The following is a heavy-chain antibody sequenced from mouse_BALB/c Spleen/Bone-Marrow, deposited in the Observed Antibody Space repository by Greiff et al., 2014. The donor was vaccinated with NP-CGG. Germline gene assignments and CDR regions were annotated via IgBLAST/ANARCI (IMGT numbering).Heavy chain of an antibody. J-gene: IGHJ4*01. CDR3: ARSTTATGAMDD. D-gene: IGHD1-2*01. CDR1: GFSLTNYG. CDR2: IWADGST. Sequence: VQLKGSGPGLVAPSQSLSITCTVSGFSLTNYGVHWVRQPPGKGLEWLGVIWADGSTNYNSALMSRLSISKDNSKSQVFFKMNSLQTDDTAMYYCARSTTATGAMDDWGQGTSVTGSA. V-gene: IGHV2-9*02.